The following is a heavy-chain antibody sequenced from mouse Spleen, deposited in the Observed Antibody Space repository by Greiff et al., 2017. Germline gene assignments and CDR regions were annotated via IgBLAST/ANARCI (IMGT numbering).Heavy chain of an antibody. V-gene: IGHV1-82*01. D-gene: IGHD2-2*01. Sequence: QVQLQQSGPELVKPGASVKISCKASGYAFSSSWMNWVKQRPGKGLEWIGRIYPGDGDTNYNGKFKGKATLTADKSSSTAYMQLSSLTSEDSAVYFCAREGWLPYAMDYWGQGTSVTVSS. CDR2: IYPGDGDT. CDR1: GYAFSSSW. J-gene: IGHJ4*01. CDR3: AREGWLPYAMDY.